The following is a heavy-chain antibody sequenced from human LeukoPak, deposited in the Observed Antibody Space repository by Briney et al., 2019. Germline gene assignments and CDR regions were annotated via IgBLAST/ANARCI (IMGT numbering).Heavy chain of an antibody. J-gene: IGHJ5*02. CDR2: ISGSGGST. CDR3: ASAYCSSTSCSAYWFDP. Sequence: GGSLRLSCAASGFTFSSYAMSWVRQAPGKGLEWVSGISGSGGSTYYADSVKGRFTISRDNSKNTLYLQMNSLRSEDTAVYYCASAYCSSTSCSAYWFDPWGQGTLVTVSS. D-gene: IGHD2-2*01. CDR1: GFTFSSYA. V-gene: IGHV3-23*01.